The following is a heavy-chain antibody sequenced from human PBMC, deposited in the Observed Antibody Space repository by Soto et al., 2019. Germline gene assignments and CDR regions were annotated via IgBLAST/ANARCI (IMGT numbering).Heavy chain of an antibody. Sequence: PGGSLRLSCAASGFTFSSYWMHWVRQAPGKGLVWVSRINSDGSSTSYADSVKGRFTISRDNAKNTLYLQMNSLRAEDTAVYYCARGPSRYDYMDVWGKGTTVTVS. J-gene: IGHJ6*03. CDR3: ARGPSRYDYMDV. CDR1: GFTFSSYW. D-gene: IGHD6-13*01. CDR2: INSDGSST. V-gene: IGHV3-74*01.